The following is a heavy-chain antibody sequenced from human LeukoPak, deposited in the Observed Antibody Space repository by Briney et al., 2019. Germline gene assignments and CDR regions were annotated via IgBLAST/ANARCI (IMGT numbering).Heavy chain of an antibody. CDR2: INHSGST. D-gene: IGHD6-13*01. CDR3: ARGRWSYSSSWFDY. V-gene: IGHV4-34*01. CDR1: GGSFSGYY. J-gene: IGHJ4*02. Sequence: PSETLSLTCAVYGGSFSGYYWGWIRQPPGKGLEWIGEINHSGSTNYNPSLKSRVTISVDTSKNQFSLKLSSVTAADTAVYYCARGRWSYSSSWFDYWGQGTLVTVSS.